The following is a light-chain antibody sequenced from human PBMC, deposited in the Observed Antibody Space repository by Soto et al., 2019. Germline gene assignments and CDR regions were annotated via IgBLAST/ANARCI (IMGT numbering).Light chain of an antibody. CDR1: QSGLSSSNNKND. J-gene: IGKJ5*01. CDR2: WAS. Sequence: DIGLTQYPESLAVSLSERATINCKSSQSGLSSSNNKNDVAWYQHKAGQPPKLLMYWASTRESGVPDRFSGSGSGTDFTLTISSLQAEDGALYYCQQYYSAPQNFGQGTRLEI. CDR3: QQYYSAPQN. V-gene: IGKV4-1*01.